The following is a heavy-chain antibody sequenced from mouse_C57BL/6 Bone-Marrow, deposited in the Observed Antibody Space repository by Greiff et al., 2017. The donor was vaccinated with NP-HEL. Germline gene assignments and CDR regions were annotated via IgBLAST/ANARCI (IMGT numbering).Heavy chain of an antibody. CDR2: IYPGDGDT. CDR3: ARGAY. Sequence: QVQLQQSGAELVKPGASVKISCKASGYEFSNYWMNWVKQRPGKGLEWIGQIYPGDGDTNYNGKLKDKATLTADKSSSTAYMQLSRLTSGDSAVYFCARGAYWGQGTLVTVSA. CDR1: GYEFSNYW. V-gene: IGHV1-80*01. J-gene: IGHJ3*01.